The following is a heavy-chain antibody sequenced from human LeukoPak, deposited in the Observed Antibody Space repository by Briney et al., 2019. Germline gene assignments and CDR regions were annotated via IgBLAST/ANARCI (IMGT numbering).Heavy chain of an antibody. J-gene: IGHJ5*02. CDR2: ISGSGGST. CDR3: AKVTSGSYTRWFDP. Sequence: GGSLRLSCAASGFTFTIFGLNWVRQAPGEGLEWVSAISGSGGSTYYADSVKGRFTISRDNSKNTLYLQMNSLRAEDTAVYYCAKVTSGSYTRWFDPWGQGTLVTVSS. CDR1: GFTFTIFG. V-gene: IGHV3-23*01. D-gene: IGHD1-26*01.